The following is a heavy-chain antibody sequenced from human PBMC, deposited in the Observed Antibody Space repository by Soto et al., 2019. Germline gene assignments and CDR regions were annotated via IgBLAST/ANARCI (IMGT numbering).Heavy chain of an antibody. Sequence: ASVKVSCKTSGYTFNSYGISWVRQAPGQGLERMGWISPYNGNTNYAHEFQGRVTMTTDTSTSTAYMEVRSLRSDDTAVYYCARDIVVVPAATPSFVDYWGQGTLVTVSS. CDR2: ISPYNGNT. V-gene: IGHV1-18*01. CDR1: GYTFNSYG. J-gene: IGHJ4*02. CDR3: ARDIVVVPAATPSFVDY. D-gene: IGHD2-2*02.